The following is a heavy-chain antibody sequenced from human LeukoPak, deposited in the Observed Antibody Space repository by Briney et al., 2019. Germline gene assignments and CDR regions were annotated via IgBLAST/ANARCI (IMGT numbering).Heavy chain of an antibody. V-gene: IGHV1-46*01. CDR1: GYTFTSYY. CDR2: INPSGGST. Sequence: ASVKVSCKASGYTFTSYYMHWVRQAPGQGLEWMGIINPSGGSTSYAQKFQGRVTMTRDTSTSTVYMELSSLRSEGTAVYYCARDGYPPLTAVAGTYETYYYYGMDVWGQGTTVTVSS. CDR3: ARDGYPPLTAVAGTYETYYYYGMDV. J-gene: IGHJ6*02. D-gene: IGHD6-19*01.